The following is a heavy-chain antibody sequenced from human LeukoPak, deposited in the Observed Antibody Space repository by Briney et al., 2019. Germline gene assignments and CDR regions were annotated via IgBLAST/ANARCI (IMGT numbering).Heavy chain of an antibody. V-gene: IGHV1-46*01. J-gene: IGHJ4*02. CDR3: ARDHYDSSGFTRNFDY. D-gene: IGHD3-22*01. CDR1: GYTFTSYY. CDR2: INPSGGST. Sequence: GASVKVSCKASGYTFTSYYMHWVRQAPGQGLEWMGIINPSGGSTSYAQKFQGRVTMTRDMSTSTVYMELSSLRSEDTAVYYCARDHYDSSGFTRNFDYWGQGTLVTVSS.